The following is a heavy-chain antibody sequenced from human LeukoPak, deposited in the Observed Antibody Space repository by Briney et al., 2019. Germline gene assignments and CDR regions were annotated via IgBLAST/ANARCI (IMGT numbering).Heavy chain of an antibody. J-gene: IGHJ4*02. Sequence: SETLSLTCAVYGGSFSDYYWSWIRQPPGKGLEWIGEINHSGSTNYNPSLKSRVTISVDTSKNQFSLKLSSVTAADTAVYYCARRTAIHSYFDYWGQGTLVTVSS. CDR1: GGSFSDYY. D-gene: IGHD2-2*02. CDR2: INHSGST. CDR3: ARRTAIHSYFDY. V-gene: IGHV4-34*09.